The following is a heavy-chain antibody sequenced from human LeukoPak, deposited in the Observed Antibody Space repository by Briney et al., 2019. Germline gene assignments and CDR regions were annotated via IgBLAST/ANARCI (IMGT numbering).Heavy chain of an antibody. CDR1: GFSFGDYG. CDR3: ATLSLAYCGDDCYPFAYDI. CDR2: INWNGGST. J-gene: IGHJ3*02. Sequence: GGSLRLSCAASGFSFGDYGLSWVRQAPGKGLKWVSEINWNGGSTGYADSVKGRFTISRDNAKNSLYLQMNSLRAEDTALYYCATLSLAYCGDDCYPFAYDIWGQGTMVTVSS. V-gene: IGHV3-20*04. D-gene: IGHD2-21*02.